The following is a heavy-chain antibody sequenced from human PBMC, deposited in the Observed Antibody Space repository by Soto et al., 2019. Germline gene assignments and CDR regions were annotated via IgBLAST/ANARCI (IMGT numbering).Heavy chain of an antibody. CDR3: ARDYPISNYDTSAYG. J-gene: IGHJ4*02. CDR1: GFTFSSYA. D-gene: IGHD3-22*01. Sequence: QVQLVESGGGVVQPGRSLRVSCAVSGFTFSSYAIHWVRQVPGKGLEWVAVISYDGSNKYYADSVKGRFTISRDNSKSTLYLQMNSLRAEDTAVYYCARDYPISNYDTSAYGWGQGTLVTVSS. V-gene: IGHV3-30-3*01. CDR2: ISYDGSNK.